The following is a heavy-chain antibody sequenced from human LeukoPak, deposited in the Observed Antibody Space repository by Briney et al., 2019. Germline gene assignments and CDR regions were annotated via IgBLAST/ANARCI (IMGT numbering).Heavy chain of an antibody. V-gene: IGHV3-23*01. CDR2: ISGSGGST. D-gene: IGHD3-22*01. J-gene: IGHJ5*02. CDR3: AKDGTPYYYDSSGYYGNWSDP. CDR1: GFTFSSYA. Sequence: GSLRLSCAASGFTFSSYAMSWVRQAPGKGLEWVSAISGSGGSTYYADSVKGRFTISRDNSKNTLYLQMNSLRAEDTAVYYCAKDGTPYYYDSSGYYGNWSDPWGQGTLVTVSS.